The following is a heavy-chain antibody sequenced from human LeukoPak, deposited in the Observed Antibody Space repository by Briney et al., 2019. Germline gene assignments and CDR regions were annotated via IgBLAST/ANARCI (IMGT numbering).Heavy chain of an antibody. V-gene: IGHV4-30-2*01. CDR1: GGSISSGGYS. CDR3: ARGRKPFDY. Sequence: PSQTLSLTCAVSGGSISSGGYSWSWIRQPPGKGLEWIGYIYHSGSTYYNPSLKSRVTISVDRSKNQFSLKLSSVTAADTAVYYCARGRKPFDYWGQGTLVTVSS. CDR2: IYHSGST. J-gene: IGHJ4*02.